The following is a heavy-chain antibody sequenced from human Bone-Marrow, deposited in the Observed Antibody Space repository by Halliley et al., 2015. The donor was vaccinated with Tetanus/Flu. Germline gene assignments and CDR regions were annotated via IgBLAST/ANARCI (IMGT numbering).Heavy chain of an antibody. CDR3: ARADYGASGSFDY. J-gene: IGHJ4*02. D-gene: IGHD4-17*01. CDR2: VHHRGST. CDR1: GASIDSGDYS. Sequence: TLSLTCAVSGASIDSGDYSWSWIRQPPGKGLGWIGYVHHRGSTFYKPSLKSRVTISVDRSKKHFSLNLSSVTAADTAVYYCARADYGASGSFDYGGQGTLVTVSS. V-gene: IGHV4-30-2*01.